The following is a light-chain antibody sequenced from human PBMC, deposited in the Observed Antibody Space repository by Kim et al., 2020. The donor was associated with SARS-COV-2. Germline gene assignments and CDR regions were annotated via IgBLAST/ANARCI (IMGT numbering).Light chain of an antibody. CDR1: QSLSSAL. J-gene: IGKJ4*01. CDR2: GAS. V-gene: IGKV3-20*01. Sequence: PGETATLSGVASQSLSSALLAWYQQRPGQAPRLLMSGASIRATGIPDRFSGSGSGTDFTLTISRLETDDFAVYYCQQYGTTPLTFGGGTKVDIK. CDR3: QQYGTTPLT.